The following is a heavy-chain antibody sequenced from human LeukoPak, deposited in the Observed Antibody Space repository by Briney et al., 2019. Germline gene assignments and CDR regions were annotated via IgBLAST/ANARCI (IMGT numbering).Heavy chain of an antibody. CDR1: GFTFNNYW. CDR3: ARLPNSSGWYRYYYYYMDV. D-gene: IGHD6-19*01. CDR2: IKQDGSEK. J-gene: IGHJ6*03. V-gene: IGHV3-7*01. Sequence: GGSLRLSCVASGFTFNNYWMSWVRQAPGKGLEWVANIKQDGSEKYYVDSVKGRFTISRDNAKNSLYLQMNSLRAEDTAVYYCARLPNSSGWYRYYYYYMDVWGKGTTVTVSS.